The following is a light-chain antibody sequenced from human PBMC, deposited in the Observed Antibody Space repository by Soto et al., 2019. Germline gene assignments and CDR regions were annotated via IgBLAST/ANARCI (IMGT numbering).Light chain of an antibody. V-gene: IGKV3-20*01. Sequence: EIVLTQSPGTLSLSPGERATLSCRASQSVSSSYFAWYQQKPGQAPRLIIYGASDRATGIPDRFSGSGSGTDFTLTISRLEPEDFGVYYCQQYGSSPYTFGQGTKLEIK. CDR1: QSVSSSY. CDR2: GAS. CDR3: QQYGSSPYT. J-gene: IGKJ2*01.